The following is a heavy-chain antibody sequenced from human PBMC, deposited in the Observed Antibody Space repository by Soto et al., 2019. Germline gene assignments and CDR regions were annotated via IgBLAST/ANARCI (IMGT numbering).Heavy chain of an antibody. CDR3: AHRVSYPVSWDVGWFDS. J-gene: IGHJ5*01. CDR1: GFSLSNSGVG. V-gene: IGHV2-5*02. CDR2: IYWDNDR. D-gene: IGHD3-16*02. Sequence: QITLKESGPTLVEPTQTLTLTCSFSGFSLSNSGVGVGWFRQAPGKALECLGIIYWDNDRRYNPSLKDRLSIPQPTSKNHVVVTMTYMAPVDTRTYYCAHRVSYPVSWDVGWFDSWGQGTQVTLS.